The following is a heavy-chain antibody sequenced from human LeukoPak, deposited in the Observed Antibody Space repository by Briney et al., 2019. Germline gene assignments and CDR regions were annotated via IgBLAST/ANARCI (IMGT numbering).Heavy chain of an antibody. Sequence: GGSLRLSCAASGFTFSTYSMNWVRQAPGKGLEWLSSISSGGMWIYYADSLKGRFTISRDNAKNTLYLQMSSLRAEDTAVYYCARDFLHLGGWGQGTMVTVSS. CDR3: ARDFLHLGG. D-gene: IGHD3-16*01. CDR1: GFTFSTYS. CDR2: ISSGGMWI. V-gene: IGHV3-21*01. J-gene: IGHJ3*01.